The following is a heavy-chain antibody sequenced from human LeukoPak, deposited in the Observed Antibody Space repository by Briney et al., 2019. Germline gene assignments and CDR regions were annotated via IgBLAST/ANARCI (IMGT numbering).Heavy chain of an antibody. CDR2: MNPNSGNT. D-gene: IGHD2-2*01. V-gene: IGHV1-8*01. CDR1: GYTFTSYD. CDR3: ARHGDRSSTRTSFYYYGMDV. Sequence: ASVKVSCKASGYTFTSYDINWVRQATGQGLEWMGWMNPNSGNTGYAQKFQGRVTMTRNTSISTAYMGLSSLRSEDTAVYYCARHGDRSSTRTSFYYYGMDVWGQGTTVTVSS. J-gene: IGHJ6*02.